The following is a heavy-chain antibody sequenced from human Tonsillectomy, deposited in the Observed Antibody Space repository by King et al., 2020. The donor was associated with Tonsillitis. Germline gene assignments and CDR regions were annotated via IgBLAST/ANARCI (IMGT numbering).Heavy chain of an antibody. V-gene: IGHV4-59*01. CDR1: GGSISSYY. J-gene: IGHJ6*02. Sequence: LQLQESGPGLVKPSETLSLTCTVSGGSISSYYWSWIRQPPGKGLEWIGYIYYSGSTYYNPSLKSRVTISVDTSKNQFSLKLSSVTAADTAVYFCARSGLDLRYYYYGMDVWGQGTTVTVSS. D-gene: IGHD1-7*01. CDR3: ARSGLDLRYYYYGMDV. CDR2: IYYSGST.